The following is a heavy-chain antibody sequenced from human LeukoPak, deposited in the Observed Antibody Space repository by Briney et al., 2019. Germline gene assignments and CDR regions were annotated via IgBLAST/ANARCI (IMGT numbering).Heavy chain of an antibody. CDR1: GFTFSSYA. J-gene: IGHJ5*02. V-gene: IGHV3-23*01. D-gene: IGHD6-6*01. CDR3: AKELRQLGHKYNWFDP. Sequence: GASLRLSCAASGFTFSSYAMSWVRQAPGKGLEWVSAISGSGGSTYYADSVKGRFTISSDNSKNTLSLQMNSLRAEDTALYYCAKELRQLGHKYNWFDPWGQGTLVTVSS. CDR2: ISGSGGST.